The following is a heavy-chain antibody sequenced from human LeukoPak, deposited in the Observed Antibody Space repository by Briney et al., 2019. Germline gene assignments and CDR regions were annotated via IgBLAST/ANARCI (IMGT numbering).Heavy chain of an antibody. J-gene: IGHJ6*03. Sequence: GGSLRLSCAASGFTFSSYWMSWVRQAPGKGLEWVSSISSSSSYIYYADSVKGRFTISRDNAKNSLYLQMNSLRAEDTAVYYCARGTRYPEIRDYYYYMDVWGKGTTVTISS. CDR1: GFTFSSYW. CDR3: ARGTRYPEIRDYYYYMDV. V-gene: IGHV3-21*01. CDR2: ISSSSSYI. D-gene: IGHD1-7*01.